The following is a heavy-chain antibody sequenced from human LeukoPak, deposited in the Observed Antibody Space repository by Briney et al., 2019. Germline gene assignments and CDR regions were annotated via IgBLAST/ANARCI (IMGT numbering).Heavy chain of an antibody. CDR1: GFTLSDYA. J-gene: IGHJ3*02. V-gene: IGHV3-23*01. CDR2: ISGGSSGST. D-gene: IGHD6-13*01. CDR3: AKGATGIAPNDAFDI. Sequence: GGSLRLSCAASGFTLSDYAMSWVRQAPGKGLEWHSVISGGSSGSTYYADSVKGRFTISRDNSKNTLYLQMNSLRAEDTAVYYCAKGATGIAPNDAFDIWGQGTMVTVSS.